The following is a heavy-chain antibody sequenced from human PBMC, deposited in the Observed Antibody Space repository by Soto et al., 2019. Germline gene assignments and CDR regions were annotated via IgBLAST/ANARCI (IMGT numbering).Heavy chain of an antibody. D-gene: IGHD2-15*01. V-gene: IGHV3-21*01. CDR3: SGCSGGACHQNYGMDV. Sequence: EVHLVESGGGLVKPGGSLRLSCAVSGFTFSSCTMNWVRQAPGKGLEWVSSISPSTSHIYYADSVKGRFTISRDNAKTTLFLQMNSLRAEDTAVDYCSGCSGGACHQNYGMDVWGQGTTVTVSS. CDR1: GFTFSSCT. J-gene: IGHJ6*02. CDR2: ISPSTSHI.